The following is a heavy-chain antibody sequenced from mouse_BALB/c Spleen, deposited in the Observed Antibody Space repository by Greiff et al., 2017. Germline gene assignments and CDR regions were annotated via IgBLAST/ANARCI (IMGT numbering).Heavy chain of an antibody. CDR2: ISYSGST. CDR1: GDSITSGY. J-gene: IGHJ2*01. D-gene: IGHD2-3*01. CDR3: ARGPDGYLYCFDY. Sequence: EVKLMESGPSLVKPSQTLSLTCSVTGDSITSGYWNWIRKFPGNKLEYMGYISYSGSTYYNPSLKSRISITRDTSKNQFYLQLNSVTTEDTATYYCARGPDGYLYCFDYWGQGTTLTVSS. V-gene: IGHV3-8*02.